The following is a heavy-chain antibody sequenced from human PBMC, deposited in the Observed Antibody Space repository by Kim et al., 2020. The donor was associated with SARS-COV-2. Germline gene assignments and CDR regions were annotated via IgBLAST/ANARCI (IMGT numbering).Heavy chain of an antibody. V-gene: IGHV3-23*01. CDR1: GFRFNIFS. J-gene: IGHJ3*01. CDR2: ITGPGST. CDR3: ARRVEGTFNF. Sequence: GGSLRLSCAAFGFRFNIFSMGWVRQAPGKGLECVPAITGPGSTYYADSVRGRFTISRDNANNMLYLQMNSLKAEDTALYYCARRVEGTFNFWGQGTVVTVSS.